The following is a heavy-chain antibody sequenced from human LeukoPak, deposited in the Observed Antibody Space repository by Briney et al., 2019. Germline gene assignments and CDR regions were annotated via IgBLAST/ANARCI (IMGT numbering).Heavy chain of an antibody. D-gene: IGHD3-3*01. Sequence: ASVKVCCKASGYTFTSYDINWVRQATGQGLEWMGWMNPNSGNTGYAQKFQGRVTMTRNTSISTAYMELSSLRSEDTAVYYCARSQRFLEWLHYYYYMDVWGKGTTVTVSS. V-gene: IGHV1-8*01. J-gene: IGHJ6*03. CDR1: GYTFTSYD. CDR2: MNPNSGNT. CDR3: ARSQRFLEWLHYYYYMDV.